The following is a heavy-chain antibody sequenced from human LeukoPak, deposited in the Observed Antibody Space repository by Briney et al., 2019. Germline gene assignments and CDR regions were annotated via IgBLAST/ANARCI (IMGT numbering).Heavy chain of an antibody. J-gene: IGHJ4*02. CDR1: GFTFSSYS. D-gene: IGHD4-17*01. CDR3: AKAITYGDYEGGYFDY. V-gene: IGHV3-23*01. CDR2: ISGSGGST. Sequence: GGSLRLSCAASGFTFSSYSMNWVRQAPGKGLEWVSAISGSGGSTYYADSVKGRFTISRDNSKNTLYLQMNSLRAEDTAVYYCAKAITYGDYEGGYFDYWGQGTLVTVSS.